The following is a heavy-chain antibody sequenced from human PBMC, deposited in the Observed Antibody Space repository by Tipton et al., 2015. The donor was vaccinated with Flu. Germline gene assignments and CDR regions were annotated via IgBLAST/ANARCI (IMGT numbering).Heavy chain of an antibody. CDR1: GGSISSSSYY. CDR2: IYYTGST. D-gene: IGHD2/OR15-2a*01. Sequence: TLSLTCTVSGGSISSSSYYWAWIRQPPGKGLECIGSIYYTGSTYYDPSLKSRVTISVDRSMNQLSLKLGSVTAADTAVYYCARPNSYGGYAFDIWGQGTMVIVSS. V-gene: IGHV4-39*01. J-gene: IGHJ3*02. CDR3: ARPNSYGGYAFDI.